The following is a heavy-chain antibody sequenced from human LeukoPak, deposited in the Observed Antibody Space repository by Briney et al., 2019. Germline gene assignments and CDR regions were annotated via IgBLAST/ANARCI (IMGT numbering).Heavy chain of an antibody. CDR2: INPSSGGT. Sequence: ASVKVSRKASGYTFSAYYIHWVRQAPGQGLEWMGWINPSSGGTHSAQKFQGRVTMTRDTSISTAYMELSSLRSDDTAFYYCARDLTSGVNYWGQGTLVTVSS. V-gene: IGHV1-2*02. J-gene: IGHJ4*02. CDR3: ARDLTSGVNY. CDR1: GYTFSAYY. D-gene: IGHD3-3*01.